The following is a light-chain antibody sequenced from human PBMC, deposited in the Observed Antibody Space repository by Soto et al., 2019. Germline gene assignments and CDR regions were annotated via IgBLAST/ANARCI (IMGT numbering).Light chain of an antibody. CDR1: QSVSSN. Sequence: EIVMTQSPVTLSVSPGERATLSSRASQSVSSNLAWYQQKPGQAPRLLIYGASVRATAVPERFSGSGSGTEFTLTISSLQSEDFAVYYCQQYDNWPPWTFGQGTKVEIK. V-gene: IGKV3-15*01. CDR3: QQYDNWPPWT. CDR2: GAS. J-gene: IGKJ1*01.